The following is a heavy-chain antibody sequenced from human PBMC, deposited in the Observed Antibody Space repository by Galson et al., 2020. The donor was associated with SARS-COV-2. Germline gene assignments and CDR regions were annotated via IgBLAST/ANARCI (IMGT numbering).Heavy chain of an antibody. CDR3: VKDRAWEYGQFYY. CDR2: ISYDGTNK. V-gene: IGHV3-30*18. CDR1: GFTFENYG. J-gene: IGHJ4*02. Sequence: GGSLRLSCAASGFTFENYGMHWVRRSPGKGPEWLTVISYDGTNKFYADSVKGRFTVSRDNSKNTLYLQMNSLRPEDTAVYYCVKDRAWEYGQFYYWGQGTQVTVSS. D-gene: IGHD1-26*01.